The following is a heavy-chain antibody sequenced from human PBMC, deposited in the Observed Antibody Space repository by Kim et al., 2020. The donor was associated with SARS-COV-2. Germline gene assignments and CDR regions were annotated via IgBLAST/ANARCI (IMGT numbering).Heavy chain of an antibody. J-gene: IGHJ4*02. CDR2: ISYDGSNK. D-gene: IGHD3-22*01. Sequence: GGSLRLSCAASGFTFSSYGMHWVRQAPGKGLEWVAVISYDGSNKYYADSVKGRFTISRDNSKNTLYLQMNSLRAEDTAVYYCAKAASDSSGYYGYWGQGTLVTVSS. CDR1: GFTFSSYG. V-gene: IGHV3-30*18. CDR3: AKAASDSSGYYGY.